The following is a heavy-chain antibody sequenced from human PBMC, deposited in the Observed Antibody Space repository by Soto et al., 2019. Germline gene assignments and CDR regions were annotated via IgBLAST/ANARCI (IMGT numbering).Heavy chain of an antibody. CDR2: IKSKTDGERT. Sequence: EVQLVESGGGLVKPGGSLRLTCAASRFTFSNAWMSWVRQAPGKGLEWVGRIKSKTDGERTDYVAPVKGRFTISRDYSTNTLYLQMNSLKTEDTTVYYCTTVGRKLPWGAAAFHIWGPGTMVTVSS. V-gene: IGHV3-15*01. CDR1: RFTFSNAW. D-gene: IGHD1-26*01. J-gene: IGHJ3*02. CDR3: TTVGRKLPWGAAAFHI.